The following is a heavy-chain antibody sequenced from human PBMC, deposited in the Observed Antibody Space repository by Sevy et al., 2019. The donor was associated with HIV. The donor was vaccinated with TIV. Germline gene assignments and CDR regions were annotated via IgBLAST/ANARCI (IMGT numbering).Heavy chain of an antibody. CDR1: GFTFGDFA. CDR3: TKDIRYNAGRVMDV. CDR2: ISSDSSII. Sequence: GGSLRLSCAASGFTFGDFAMHWVRQIPGKGLEWLSSISSDSSIISYAESVRGGFTISRDNVKSSLYLKMNSLRAEDTALYYCTKDIRYNAGRVMDVWGQGTTFTVSS. J-gene: IGHJ6*01. D-gene: IGHD5-12*01. V-gene: IGHV3-9*01.